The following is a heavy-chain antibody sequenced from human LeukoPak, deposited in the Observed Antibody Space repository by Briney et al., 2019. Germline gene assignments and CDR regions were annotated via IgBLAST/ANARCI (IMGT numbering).Heavy chain of an antibody. J-gene: IGHJ3*02. V-gene: IGHV3-30*04. Sequence: PGGSLRLSCAASGFTFSTYAMHWVRQAPGKGLEWVAVISYDGSNKYYADSVKGRFTISRDNSKNTLYLQMNSLRAEDTAVYYCAKDLKQLVQDAFDIWGQGTMVTVSS. D-gene: IGHD6-13*01. CDR3: AKDLKQLVQDAFDI. CDR2: ISYDGSNK. CDR1: GFTFSTYA.